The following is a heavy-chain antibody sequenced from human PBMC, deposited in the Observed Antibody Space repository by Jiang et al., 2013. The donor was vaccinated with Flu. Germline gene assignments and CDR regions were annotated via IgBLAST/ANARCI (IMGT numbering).Heavy chain of an antibody. D-gene: IGHD2-2*01. CDR1: GFTFDSYA. J-gene: IGHJ4*02. CDR2: TSGSGAFS. Sequence: QLVESGGGSVQPGGSLRLSCAASGFTFDSYAMTWVRQAPGKGLEWVATTSGSGAFSYYADSVKGRFTISRDNFANTLFLQMESLRAEDTAVYYCAKGNTFSSSSRFFDVWGQGTLVSVSS. CDR3: AKGNTFSSSSRFFDV. V-gene: IGHV3-23*04.